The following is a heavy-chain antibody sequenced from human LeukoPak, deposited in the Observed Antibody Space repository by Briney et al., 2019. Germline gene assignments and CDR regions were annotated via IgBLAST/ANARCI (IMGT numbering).Heavy chain of an antibody. CDR3: ARVSLRFGELMY. D-gene: IGHD3-10*01. J-gene: IGHJ4*02. CDR1: GGSFSGYY. CDR2: INHSGST. Sequence: PSETLSLTCAVYGGSFSGYYWSWIRQPPGKGLEWIGEINHSGSTNYNPSLKSRLNISVDTSKNQFSLKLSSVTAADTAVYYCARVSLRFGELMYWGQGTLVTVSS. V-gene: IGHV4-34*01.